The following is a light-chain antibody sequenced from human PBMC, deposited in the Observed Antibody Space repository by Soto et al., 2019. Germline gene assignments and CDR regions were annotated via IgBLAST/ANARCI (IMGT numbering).Light chain of an antibody. J-gene: IGKJ1*01. Sequence: DIQMTQSPSSLSASLGDRVTITCRASQSISSYLNWYQQKPGKDPKLLIYAASSLQSGVPSRFSGSGSGTDFTLTISSLQPEDFATYYCQQSYSTPQTFGQGTKVDIK. CDR3: QQSYSTPQT. V-gene: IGKV1-39*01. CDR1: QSISSY. CDR2: AAS.